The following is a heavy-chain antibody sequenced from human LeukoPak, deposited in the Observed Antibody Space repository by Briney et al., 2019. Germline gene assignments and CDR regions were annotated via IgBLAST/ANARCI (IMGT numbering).Heavy chain of an antibody. CDR2: IKQDGSEK. CDR3: AKPPGAVSFDY. V-gene: IGHV3-7*01. D-gene: IGHD1-26*01. Sequence: GGSLRLSCAASGFTFSSYWMSWVRQAPGKGLEWVANIKQDGSEKYYVYSVKGRFTISRDNAKTSLYLQMNSLRAEDTAVYYCAKPPGAVSFDYWGQGTLVTVSS. CDR1: GFTFSSYW. J-gene: IGHJ4*02.